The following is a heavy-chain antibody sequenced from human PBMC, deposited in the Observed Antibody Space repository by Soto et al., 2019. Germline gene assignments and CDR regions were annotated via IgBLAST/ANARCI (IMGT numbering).Heavy chain of an antibody. CDR2: ISSSGSTI. CDR3: ATLGDFWSGYYPTTIDY. J-gene: IGHJ4*02. CDR1: GFTFSYYY. Sequence: QVQLVESGGGLVKPGGSLRLSCAASGFTFSYYYMNWIRQAPGKGLEWVSYISSSGSTIYYADSVKGRFTISRDNAKNSLYLQMNSLRAEDTAVEYCATLGDFWSGYYPTTIDYWGQGTLVTVSS. D-gene: IGHD3-3*01. V-gene: IGHV3-11*01.